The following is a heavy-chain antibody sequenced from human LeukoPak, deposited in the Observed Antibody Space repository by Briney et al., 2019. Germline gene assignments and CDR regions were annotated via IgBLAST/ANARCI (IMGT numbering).Heavy chain of an antibody. Sequence: ASVKDSCKASGYTFTSYDINWVRQATGQGLEWMGWMNPNSGNTGYAQKFQGRVTMTRNTSISTAYMELSSLRSEDTAVYYCARGVGGRRYCSGGSCSPTIYYFDYWGQGTLVTVSS. D-gene: IGHD2-15*01. CDR2: MNPNSGNT. CDR3: ARGVGGRRYCSGGSCSPTIYYFDY. CDR1: GYTFTSYD. J-gene: IGHJ4*02. V-gene: IGHV1-8*01.